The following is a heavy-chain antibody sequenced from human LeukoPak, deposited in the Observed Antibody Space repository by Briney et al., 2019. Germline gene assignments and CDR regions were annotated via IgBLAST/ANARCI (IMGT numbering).Heavy chain of an antibody. CDR3: ARENTMVRGVRFNWFDP. D-gene: IGHD3-10*01. J-gene: IGHJ5*02. CDR1: GYSISSGYY. Sequence: SETLSLTCTVSGYSISSGYYWGWIRQPPGKGLEWIGSIYHSGRTFYNPSLKSRVTISVDTSKNQFSLKLTSVTAADTAVYYCARENTMVRGVRFNWFDPWGQGTLVTVSS. V-gene: IGHV4-38-2*02. CDR2: IYHSGRT.